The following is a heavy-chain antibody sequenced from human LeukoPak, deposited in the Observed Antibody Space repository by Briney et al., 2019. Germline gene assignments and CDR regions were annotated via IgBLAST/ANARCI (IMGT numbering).Heavy chain of an antibody. CDR1: GFPFCSYA. CDR3: ARGPTSYSSGWDFDY. CDR2: IRSNEGST. V-gene: IGHV3-64*01. D-gene: IGHD6-19*01. J-gene: IGHJ4*02. Sequence: GGSLRLSCAASGFPFCSYAMHCVRQAPGKGVEYVSAIRSNEGSTYYANSVKGRFTTSRDNSTNTLYLQMGSLRAEDMAVYYSARGPTSYSSGWDFDYWGQGTLVTVSS.